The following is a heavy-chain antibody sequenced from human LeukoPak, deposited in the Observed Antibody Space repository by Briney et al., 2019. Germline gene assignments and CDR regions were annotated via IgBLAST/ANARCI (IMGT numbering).Heavy chain of an antibody. CDR3: ARDFVGGVQDY. V-gene: IGHV3-20*04. CDR2: IKWKGGST. D-gene: IGHD3-16*01. J-gene: IGHJ4*02. CDR1: GFTFDDYG. Sequence: GGSLRLSCAAPGFTFDDYGMSSVRQAPGKGLEWVPGIKWKGGSTGYADSVKGRFTSSRDNAKNSLYLQMNSPRAEDTALYYCARDFVGGVQDYWGQGTLVTVSS.